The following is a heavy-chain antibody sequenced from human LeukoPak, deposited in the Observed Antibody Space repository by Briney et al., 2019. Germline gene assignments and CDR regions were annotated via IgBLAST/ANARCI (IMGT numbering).Heavy chain of an antibody. V-gene: IGHV4-59*01. J-gene: IGHJ6*02. CDR2: IYYSGST. CDR1: GGSISRYF. Sequence: SETLSLTCTVSGGSISRYFWSWIRQPPGKGLEWIGYIYYSGSTNYNPSLKSRVTISVDTSKNQFSLKLSSVTAADTAVYYCARDIRTGSGRSYGMDVWGQGTTVTVSS. D-gene: IGHD3-10*01. CDR3: ARDIRTGSGRSYGMDV.